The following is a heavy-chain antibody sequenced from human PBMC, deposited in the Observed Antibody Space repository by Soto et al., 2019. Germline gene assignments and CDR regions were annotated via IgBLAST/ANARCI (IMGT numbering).Heavy chain of an antibody. CDR1: GFTFSGYG. CDR2: IWYDGSNK. V-gene: IGHV3-33*01. CDR3: ARDPPPVAGTGYFDY. D-gene: IGHD6-19*01. J-gene: IGHJ4*02. Sequence: GGSLRLSCAASGFTFSGYGMHWVRQAPGKGLEWVAVIWYDGSNKYYADSVKGRFTISRDNSKNTLYLQMNSLRAEDTAVYYCARDPPPVAGTGYFDYWGQGTLVTVSS.